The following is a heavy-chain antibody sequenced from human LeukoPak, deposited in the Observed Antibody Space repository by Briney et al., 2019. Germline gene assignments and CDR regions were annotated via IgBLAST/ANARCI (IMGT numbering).Heavy chain of an antibody. CDR3: ARETLYSSGWYVFDY. D-gene: IGHD6-19*01. CDR1: GYTFTGYY. J-gene: IGHJ4*02. Sequence: ASVKVSCKASGYTFTGYYMHWVRQAPGQGLEWMGWINPNSGGTNYAQKFQGRVTMTRDTSISTAYMELSSLRSDDTAVYYCARETLYSSGWYVFDYWGQGTLVTVSS. CDR2: INPNSGGT. V-gene: IGHV1-2*02.